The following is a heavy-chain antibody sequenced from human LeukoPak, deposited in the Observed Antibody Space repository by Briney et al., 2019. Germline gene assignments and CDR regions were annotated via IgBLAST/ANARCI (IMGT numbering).Heavy chain of an antibody. CDR2: SRNKGNSYST. Sequence: SGGSLRLSCAASGFTFSDHFMDWVRQAPGKGLEWVGRSRNKGNSYSTDHAASVKGRFTISRDESKNSLYLQMNSLRAEDTAVYYCARESGDDYVWGTYPDYWGQGTLVTVSS. J-gene: IGHJ4*02. CDR3: ARESGDDYVWGTYPDY. CDR1: GFTFSDHF. D-gene: IGHD3-16*01. V-gene: IGHV3-72*01.